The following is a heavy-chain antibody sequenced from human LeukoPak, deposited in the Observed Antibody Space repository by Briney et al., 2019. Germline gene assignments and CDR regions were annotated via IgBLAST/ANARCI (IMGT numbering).Heavy chain of an antibody. V-gene: IGHV3-30*04. D-gene: IGHD5-12*01. CDR3: ASGPGKYRLRY. CDR2: ISYDGSNK. CDR1: GFTFSSYA. Sequence: GGSLRLSCAASGFTFSSYAMHWVRQAPGKGLEWVAVISYDGSNKYYADSVKGRFTISRDDSKNTLYLQMNSLRAEDTAVYYCASGPGKYRLRYWGQGTLVTVSS. J-gene: IGHJ4*02.